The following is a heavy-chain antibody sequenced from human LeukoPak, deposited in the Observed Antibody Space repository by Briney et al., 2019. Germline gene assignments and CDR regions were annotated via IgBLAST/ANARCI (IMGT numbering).Heavy chain of an antibody. CDR1: GYTFTGYY. Sequence: EASVKVSCKASGYTFTGYYMHWVRQAPGQGLEWMGWINPNSGGTNYAQKFQGRVTMTRDTSISTAYMELSRLRSDDTAVYYCARLAPPGIAVAGWELNDYWGQGTLVTVSS. D-gene: IGHD6-19*01. CDR2: INPNSGGT. V-gene: IGHV1-2*02. J-gene: IGHJ4*02. CDR3: ARLAPPGIAVAGWELNDY.